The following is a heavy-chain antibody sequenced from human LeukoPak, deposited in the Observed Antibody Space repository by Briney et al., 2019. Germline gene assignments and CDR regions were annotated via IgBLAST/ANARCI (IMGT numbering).Heavy chain of an antibody. CDR1: GFTFSSYA. CDR3: ARDPRGLLLWRTARYFDY. D-gene: IGHD3-10*01. J-gene: IGHJ4*02. V-gene: IGHV3-7*01. Sequence: GGSLRLSCAASGFTFSSYAMSWVRQAPGKGLEWVANIKQDGSEKYYVDSVKGRFTISRDNAKNSLYLQMNSLRAEDTAVYYCARDPRGLLLWRTARYFDYWGQGTLVTVSS. CDR2: IKQDGSEK.